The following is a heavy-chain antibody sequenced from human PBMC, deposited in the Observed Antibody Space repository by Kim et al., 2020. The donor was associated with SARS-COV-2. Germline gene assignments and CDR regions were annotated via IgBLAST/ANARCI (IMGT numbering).Heavy chain of an antibody. V-gene: IGHV1-69*13. J-gene: IGHJ6*02. CDR2: IIPIFGTA. CDR3: ARDYIVGAHTYYYYGMDV. CDR1: GGTFSSYA. Sequence: SVKVSCKASGGTFSSYAISWVRQAPGQGLEWMGGIIPIFGTANYAQKFQGRVTITADESTSTAYMELSSLRSEDTAVYYCARDYIVGAHTYYYYGMDVWGQGTTVTVSS. D-gene: IGHD1-26*01.